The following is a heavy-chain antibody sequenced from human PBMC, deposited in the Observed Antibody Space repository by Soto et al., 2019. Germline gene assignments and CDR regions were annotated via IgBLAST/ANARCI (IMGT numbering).Heavy chain of an antibody. CDR3: ARQRVGYNYGRRTDYYDMDV. D-gene: IGHD5-18*01. Sequence: GESLKISCKGSGYSFSSSWISWVRQMPGKGLEWMGNIDPSDSYTNYSPSFQGHVTFSADKSISTAYLQWSSLKASDTAMYYCARQRVGYNYGRRTDYYDMDVWGQGTTVTVSS. J-gene: IGHJ6*02. CDR2: IDPSDSYT. V-gene: IGHV5-10-1*01. CDR1: GYSFSSSW.